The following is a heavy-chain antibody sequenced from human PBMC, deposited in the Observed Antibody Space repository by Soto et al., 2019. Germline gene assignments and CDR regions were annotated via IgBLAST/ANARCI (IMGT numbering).Heavy chain of an antibody. J-gene: IGHJ4*02. V-gene: IGHV4-34*01. CDR1: GGSFSGYY. CDR2: IHHSGNT. CDR3: ARAKITGLFDY. Sequence: QVQLQQWGAGLLKPSETLSLTCAVYGGSFSGYYWTWLRQPPGTGLEWMGEIHHSGNTNYNPSLQSRVTISVDTSTNQFSLKLTAVTASDPAVYYCARAKITGLFDYWGQGTLVTVSS. D-gene: IGHD1-1*01.